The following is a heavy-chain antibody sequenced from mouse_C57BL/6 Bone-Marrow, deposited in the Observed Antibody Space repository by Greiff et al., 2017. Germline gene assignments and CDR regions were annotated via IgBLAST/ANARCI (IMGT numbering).Heavy chain of an antibody. CDR1: GYTFTSYW. CDR3: ARHARYFDV. V-gene: IGHV1-7*01. Sequence: QVQLQQSGPELAKPGASVKLPCKASGYTFTSYWMHWVKQRPGQGLEWIGYINPSSGSTKSNQKFKDKATLTADKSSSTDYMQLSSRTSEDSAGYCCARHARYFDVWGKGTTVTVSA. CDR2: INPSSGST. J-gene: IGHJ1*03.